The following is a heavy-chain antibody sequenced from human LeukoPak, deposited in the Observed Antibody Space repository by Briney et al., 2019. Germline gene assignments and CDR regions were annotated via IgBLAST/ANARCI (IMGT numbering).Heavy chain of an antibody. CDR3: ARDRYSSSRAVTFGWFDP. J-gene: IGHJ5*02. CDR2: INPSGGST. CDR1: GYTFTNYY. D-gene: IGHD6-6*01. V-gene: IGHV1-46*01. Sequence: ASVKVSCKASGYTFTNYYMHWVRQAPGQGLEWMGIINPSGGSTSYAQKFQGRVTMTRDMSTSTVYMELSSLRSEDTAVYYCARDRYSSSRAVTFGWFDPWGQGTLVTVSS.